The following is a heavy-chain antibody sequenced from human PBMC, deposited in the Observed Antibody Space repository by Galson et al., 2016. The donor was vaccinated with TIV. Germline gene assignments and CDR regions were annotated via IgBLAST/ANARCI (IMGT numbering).Heavy chain of an antibody. Sequence: SVKVSCKASGYTFNNFAVSWVRQAPGQGLEWMGWISTYNGETNYAQNFQGRVTLTTDTSTNTAYMELRSLRSDDTAIYYCATSVLPPAVMPATSLHSWGQGTLVTVSS. CDR3: ATSVLPPAVMPATSLHS. D-gene: IGHD2-2*01. V-gene: IGHV1-18*04. J-gene: IGHJ4*02. CDR2: ISTYNGET. CDR1: GYTFNNFA.